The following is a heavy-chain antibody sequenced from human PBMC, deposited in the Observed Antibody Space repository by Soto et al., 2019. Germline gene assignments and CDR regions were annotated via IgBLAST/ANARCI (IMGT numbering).Heavy chain of an antibody. J-gene: IGHJ6*03. CDR1: GFTFSSYG. D-gene: IGHD3-3*01. CDR2: ISYDGSNK. V-gene: IGHV3-30*18. CDR3: AKSYDFIRYYYYMDV. Sequence: GGSLRLSCAASGFTFSSYGMHWVRQAPGKGLEWVAVISYDGSNKYYADSVKGRFTISRDNSKNTLYLQMNSLRAEDTAVYYCAKSYDFIRYYYYMDVWGKGTTVTVSS.